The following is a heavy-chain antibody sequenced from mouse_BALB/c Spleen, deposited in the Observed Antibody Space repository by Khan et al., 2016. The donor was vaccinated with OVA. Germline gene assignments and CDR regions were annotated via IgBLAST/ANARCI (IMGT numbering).Heavy chain of an antibody. CDR2: IDPKTGVT. J-gene: IGHJ3*01. CDR1: GYTFPDYE. V-gene: IGHV1-15*01. Sequence: VQLQESGAELVRPGASVTLSCKASGYTFPDYELHWVKQTPVHGLEWIGVIDPKTGVTAYNQKFKGKATLTADTSSSTAYMELRSLTSEDSAVYYWTSSTFAYWGQGTLVTVSA. CDR3: TSSTFAY.